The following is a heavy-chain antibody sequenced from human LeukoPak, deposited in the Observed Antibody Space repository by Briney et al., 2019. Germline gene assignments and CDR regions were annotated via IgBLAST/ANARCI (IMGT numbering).Heavy chain of an antibody. D-gene: IGHD3-22*01. V-gene: IGHV3-21*01. Sequence: PGGSLRLSCAASGFTFSSYSMNWVRQAPGKGLEWVSSISSSSSYIYYADSVKGRFTISRDNANNSLSLQMNSLRAEDTALYYCVKDSGYYDTSGKGWFHLWGQGTLVTVSS. CDR2: ISSSSSYI. CDR1: GFTFSSYS. CDR3: VKDSGYYDTSGKGWFHL. J-gene: IGHJ5*02.